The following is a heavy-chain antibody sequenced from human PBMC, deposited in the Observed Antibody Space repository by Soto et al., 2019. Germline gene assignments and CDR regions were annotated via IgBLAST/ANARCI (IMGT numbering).Heavy chain of an antibody. Sequence: QVQLVQSGPEVKKPGASAKVSCKTSGYIFSNFGISWMRQVPGQGLEWMGWISAYNGNTNYAQKFQDRVTLTTDTSTNTAYMELRSLRSDDTAGYYCARASGGGVGTTSYWGQGTLVTVSS. J-gene: IGHJ4*02. CDR2: ISAYNGNT. CDR3: ARASGGGVGTTSY. D-gene: IGHD1-26*01. CDR1: GYIFSNFG. V-gene: IGHV1-18*01.